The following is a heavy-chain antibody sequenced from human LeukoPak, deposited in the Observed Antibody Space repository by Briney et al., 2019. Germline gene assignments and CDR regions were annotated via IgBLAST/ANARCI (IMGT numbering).Heavy chain of an antibody. CDR1: GGSISGYY. J-gene: IGHJ3*02. CDR2: IYYSGSS. D-gene: IGHD2-8*02. Sequence: SETLSLTCSVSGGSISGYYWGWIRQPPGKGLEWIAYIYYSGSSNYNPSLKSRVTISVDTSENQFSLKLNSVTAADTAVYYCARYTGGGGAFDIWGQGTMVTVSS. V-gene: IGHV4-59*01. CDR3: ARYTGGGGAFDI.